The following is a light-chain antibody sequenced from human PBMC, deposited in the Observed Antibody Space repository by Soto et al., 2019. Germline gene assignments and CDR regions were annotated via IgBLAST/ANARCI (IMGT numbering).Light chain of an antibody. CDR3: AAWDDSLSCHVV. V-gene: IGLV1-44*01. CDR1: NSNIGSNT. CDR2: SNN. Sequence: QSVLTQPPSASGTPGQRVTISCSGSNSNIGSNTVNWYQQLPGTAPKLLIYSNNQRSSGVPDRFSGSKSGTSASLAISALQSEDEADYYCAAWDDSLSCHVVFGGGTKLTVL. J-gene: IGLJ2*01.